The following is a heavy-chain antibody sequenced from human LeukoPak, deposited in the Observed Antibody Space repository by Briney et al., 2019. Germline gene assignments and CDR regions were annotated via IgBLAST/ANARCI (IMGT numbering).Heavy chain of an antibody. CDR2: ISYHGHRT. D-gene: IGHD6-13*01. J-gene: IGHJ4*02. CDR3: ARIPGMAAGSDFYFDY. V-gene: IGHV3-23*01. CDR1: GFTFYTYD. Sequence: GGSLRLSCVASGFTFYTYDMSWVRQVPGKGLEWVSSISYHGHRTYYTDSVKGRFTISRDNSKNTLYLQLNSLRVEDTAIYYRARIPGMAAGSDFYFDYWGPGTVVTVFS.